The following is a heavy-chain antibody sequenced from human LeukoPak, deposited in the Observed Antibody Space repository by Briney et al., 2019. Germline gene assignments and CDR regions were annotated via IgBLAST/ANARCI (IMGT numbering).Heavy chain of an antibody. D-gene: IGHD6-19*01. CDR1: GGSVSSGSYY. CDR3: AIDKVAGTLISDYYYYGMDV. V-gene: IGHV4-61*01. CDR2: IYYSGST. Sequence: SETLSLTCTVSGGSVSSGSYYWIWTRHPPGKGLEGIGYIYYSGSTNYNPSLKSRVTISVDTSKNQFSLKLSSVTAADTAVYYCAIDKVAGTLISDYYYYGMDVWGKGTTVTVSS. J-gene: IGHJ6*04.